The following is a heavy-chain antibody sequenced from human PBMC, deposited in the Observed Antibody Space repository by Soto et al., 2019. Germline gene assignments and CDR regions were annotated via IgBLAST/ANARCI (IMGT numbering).Heavy chain of an antibody. Sequence: QVQLQESGPGLVKPSETLSLTCTVSGGSISSYYWSWIRQPPGKGLEWIGYIYYSGSTNYNPSLRSRVTISEDTSNNQVSLKLSSVSAADRAVYYCARVKDIVGVVAANDAFDSWGQGTMVTVSS. CDR1: GGSISSYY. CDR3: ARVKDIVGVVAANDAFDS. CDR2: IYYSGST. J-gene: IGHJ3*02. V-gene: IGHV4-59*01. D-gene: IGHD2-15*01.